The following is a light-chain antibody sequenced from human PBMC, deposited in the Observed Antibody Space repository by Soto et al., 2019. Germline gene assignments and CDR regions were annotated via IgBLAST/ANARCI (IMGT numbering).Light chain of an antibody. Sequence: EIVLTQSPGTLSLSPGERATLPCRASQSVSSSYLAWYQQKPGQAPRLLIYGASSRATGIPDRFSGSGSGTDFTLTISRLEPEDFAVYYCQQYGSSPVTFGQGTRWIS. V-gene: IGKV3-20*01. J-gene: IGKJ1*01. CDR3: QQYGSSPVT. CDR1: QSVSSSY. CDR2: GAS.